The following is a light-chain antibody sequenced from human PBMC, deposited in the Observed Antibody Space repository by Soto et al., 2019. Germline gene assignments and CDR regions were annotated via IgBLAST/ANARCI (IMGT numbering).Light chain of an antibody. CDR3: QQYNNWPPLT. CDR1: QSVSSN. CDR2: GAS. V-gene: IGKV3-15*01. Sequence: EIVMTQSPATLSVSPGERATLSCWASQSVSSNLAWYQQKPVQAPRLLIYGASTRATGIPARFSGSGSGTEFTLTISSLQSEDFAVYYCQQYNNWPPLTFGGGTKVEIK. J-gene: IGKJ4*01.